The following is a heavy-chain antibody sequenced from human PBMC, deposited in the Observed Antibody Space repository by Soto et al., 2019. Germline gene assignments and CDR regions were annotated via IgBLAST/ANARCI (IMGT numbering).Heavy chain of an antibody. CDR2: ISPSGNTV. CDR1: GFTFSDYY. J-gene: IGHJ6*03. Sequence: VQLVESGGGLVKPGGSLRLSCAASGFTFSDYYMSWIRQAPGKGLEWVSYISPSGNTVYFADSVRGRFTISRDNAKSSLYLQMNSLRADDTAVYYCARDGAYCGGGSCYSSRYYYYMEVWGKGTTVTVSS. D-gene: IGHD2-15*01. V-gene: IGHV3-11*01. CDR3: ARDGAYCGGGSCYSSRYYYYMEV.